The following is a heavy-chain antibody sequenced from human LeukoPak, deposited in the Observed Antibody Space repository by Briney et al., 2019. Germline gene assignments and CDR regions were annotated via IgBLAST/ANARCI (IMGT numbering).Heavy chain of an antibody. D-gene: IGHD2-21*02. CDR2: VSYDGGKK. Sequence: GRSLTLSCAASGFTFSSSGMHWGRQAPGQGLEWVAVVSYDGGKKYYADSVKGRFTISRDNSKNTLYPQMNSLRAEDTAVYYCAKPAYCGGDCYSSPFQHWGQGTLVTVSS. V-gene: IGHV3-30*18. J-gene: IGHJ1*01. CDR1: GFTFSSSG. CDR3: AKPAYCGGDCYSSPFQH.